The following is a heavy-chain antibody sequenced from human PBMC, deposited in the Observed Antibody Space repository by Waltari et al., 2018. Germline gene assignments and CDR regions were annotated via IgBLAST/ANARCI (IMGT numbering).Heavy chain of an antibody. J-gene: IGHJ6*03. CDR1: GDSFSHYP. V-gene: IGHV1-69*10. CDR3: ASPGGGGFRYYYFYMDV. Sequence: QVQLVQSGAEVQKPGASVTVSCTTSGDSFSHYPIAWGRQAPGHGLEWMGGVIPMNGIKNYAQKFQGRITITADRATSTTYMELSSLTSEDTAVYYCASPGGGGFRYYYFYMDVWGKGTTVTVSS. CDR2: VIPMNGIK. D-gene: IGHD3-16*01.